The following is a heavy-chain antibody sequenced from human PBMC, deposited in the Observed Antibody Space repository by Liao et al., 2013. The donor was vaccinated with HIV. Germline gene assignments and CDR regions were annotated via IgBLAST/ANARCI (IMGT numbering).Heavy chain of an antibody. J-gene: IGHJ3*02. CDR2: IYTSGST. V-gene: IGHV4-4*07. D-gene: IGHD3-22*01. CDR3: AREDYYDSSGQGAFDI. CDR1: GGSISSYY. Sequence: QVQLQESGPGLVKPSETLSLTCTVSGGSISSYYWSWIRQPAGKGLEWIGRIYTSGSTNYNPSLKSRVTISIDTSKNQFSLKLSSVTAADTAVYYCAREDYYDSSGQGAFDIWGQGTMVTVSS.